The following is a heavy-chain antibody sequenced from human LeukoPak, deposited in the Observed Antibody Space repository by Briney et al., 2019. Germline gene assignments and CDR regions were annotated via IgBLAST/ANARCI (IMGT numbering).Heavy chain of an antibody. J-gene: IGHJ4*02. CDR3: ARHGSTDYFDY. D-gene: IGHD2-2*03. V-gene: IGHV4-39*01. Sequence: SETLSLTCAVSGGSISSTTSYWGWIRQPPGKGLEWIGRIYYSGSTFYNPSLKSRVTISVDTSKNQLSLRLSSVTAADTAVYYCARHGSTDYFDYWGQGTLVTVSS. CDR2: IYYSGST. CDR1: GGSISSTTSY.